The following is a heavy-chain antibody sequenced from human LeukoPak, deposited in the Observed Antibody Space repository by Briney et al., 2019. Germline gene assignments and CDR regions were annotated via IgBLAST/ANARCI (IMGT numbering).Heavy chain of an antibody. V-gene: IGHV3-48*02. D-gene: IGHD2-21*02. CDR1: GFTFSSYS. CDR3: ARNPRYWGGDCGAFDI. J-gene: IGHJ3*02. Sequence: GGSLRLSCAASGFTFSSYSLNWVRQAPGKGLEWVSHISGTSAIFYAGSVQGRFTISRDNSKNSLYMQMNSLRDEDTAFYYCARNPRYWGGDCGAFDIWGQGTMVTVSS. CDR2: ISGTSAI.